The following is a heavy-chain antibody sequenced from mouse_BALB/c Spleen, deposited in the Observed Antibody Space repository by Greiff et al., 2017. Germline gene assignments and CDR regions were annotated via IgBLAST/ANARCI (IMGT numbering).Heavy chain of an antibody. D-gene: IGHD2-4*01. Sequence: QVQLQQSGPELVRPGVSVKISCKGSGYTFTDYAMHWVKQSHAKSLEWIGVISTYYGNTNYNQKFKGKATMTVDKSSSTAYMELARLTSEDSAIYYCARSGSTMINYYAMDYWGQGTSVTVSS. CDR1: GYTFTDYA. CDR3: ARSGSTMINYYAMDY. J-gene: IGHJ4*01. V-gene: IGHV1-67*01. CDR2: ISTYYGNT.